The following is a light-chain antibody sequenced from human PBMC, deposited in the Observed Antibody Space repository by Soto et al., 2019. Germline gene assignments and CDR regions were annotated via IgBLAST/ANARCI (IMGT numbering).Light chain of an antibody. V-gene: IGKV3-15*01. CDR1: QSLRSS. CDR2: DAS. CDR3: QQYNNWPQT. Sequence: ETMVTQSPDTLSVSLGERATLSCRASQSLRSSLAWYQQKPGQAPRLLIYDASTRATGIPARFSGSGSGTDFTLTISGLQSEDFAVYYCQQYNNWPQTFGQGTRLEI. J-gene: IGKJ5*01.